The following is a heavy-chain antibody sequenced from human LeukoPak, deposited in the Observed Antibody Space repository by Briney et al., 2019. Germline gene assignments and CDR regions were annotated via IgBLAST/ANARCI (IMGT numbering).Heavy chain of an antibody. J-gene: IGHJ4*02. V-gene: IGHV3-11*01. Sequence: GGPPRLSCAASGFTFSDYYMSWIRQAPGKGLEWVSYISSSGSTIDYADSVKGRFTISRDNAKNSLYLQMNSLRAEDTAVYYCARSIPAGNRRWGQGTLVTVSS. CDR3: ARSIPAGNRR. CDR2: ISSSGSTI. CDR1: GFTFSDYY. D-gene: IGHD2-2*01.